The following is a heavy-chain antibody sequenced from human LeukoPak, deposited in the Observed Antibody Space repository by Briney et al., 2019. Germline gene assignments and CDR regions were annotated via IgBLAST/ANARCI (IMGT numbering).Heavy chain of an antibody. CDR1: GFTVSSNH. D-gene: IGHD3-10*01. V-gene: IGHV3-66*01. CDR3: ASSKAYYAPPPYYGSGSPLDY. CDR2: IYSGGST. J-gene: IGHJ4*02. Sequence: PGGSLRLSCAASGFTVSSNHMSWVRQAPGKGLEWVSVIYSGGSTYYADSVKGRFTISRDNSKNTLYLQMNSLRAEDTAVYYCASSKAYYAPPPYYGSGSPLDYWGQGTLVTVSS.